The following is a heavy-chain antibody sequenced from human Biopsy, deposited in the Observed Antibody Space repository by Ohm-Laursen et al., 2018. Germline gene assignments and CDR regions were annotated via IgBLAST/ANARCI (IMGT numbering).Heavy chain of an antibody. CDR1: GFTFSSYG. CDR3: AKGQVVVGAFDI. V-gene: IGHV3-33*06. D-gene: IGHD2-15*01. Sequence: SLRLSCSASGFTFSSYGIHWVRQAPGKGLEWVAVIWYDGSNKYSADSVKGRFSISRDNSENTLYLQMNSLRAEDTAVYYCAKGQVVVGAFDIWGQGTVVTVSS. CDR2: IWYDGSNK. J-gene: IGHJ3*02.